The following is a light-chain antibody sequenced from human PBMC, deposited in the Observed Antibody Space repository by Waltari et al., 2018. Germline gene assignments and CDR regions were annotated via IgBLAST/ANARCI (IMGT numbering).Light chain of an antibody. Sequence: DIQMTQSPSSLSASVGDRVTITCRASQGISNYLAWYQQKPGKVPKLLIYEADILQAEVPSRFSGSGSETDFTLTISRLQPEDAAIYYCQKYNSAPRTFGQGTKVEIK. CDR2: EAD. CDR3: QKYNSAPRT. J-gene: IGKJ1*01. CDR1: QGISNY. V-gene: IGKV1-27*01.